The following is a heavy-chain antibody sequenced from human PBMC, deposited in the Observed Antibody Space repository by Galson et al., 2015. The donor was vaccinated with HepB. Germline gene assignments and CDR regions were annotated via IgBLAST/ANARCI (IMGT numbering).Heavy chain of an antibody. CDR1: GYSFTSYW. CDR2: IYPGDSDT. J-gene: IGHJ2*01. Sequence: QSGAEVTKPGESLKISCKGSGYSFTSYWIGWVRQMPGKGLEWMGIIYPGDSDTRYSPSFQGQVTISADKSISTAYLQWSSLKASDTAMYYCARQKPPYYYGSGSYEGDFDLWVRGTLVTVSS. D-gene: IGHD3-10*01. CDR3: ARQKPPYYYGSGSYEGDFDL. V-gene: IGHV5-51*01.